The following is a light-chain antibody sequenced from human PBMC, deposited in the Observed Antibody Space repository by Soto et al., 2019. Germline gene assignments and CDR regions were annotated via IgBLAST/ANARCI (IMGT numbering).Light chain of an antibody. CDR3: MHYIQPPYT. V-gene: IGKV2D-29*02. CDR2: EVS. J-gene: IGKJ2*01. Sequence: DIVMTQTPLSLSVTPGQPASFSCKSSQSLLHSDGKTYLSWFLQKPGQSPQLLIYEVSNRFSGVSDRFSGRGSGNAFTLSISRVEADDVGVYYCMHYIQPPYTVGQGTKLEIK. CDR1: QSLLHSDGKTY.